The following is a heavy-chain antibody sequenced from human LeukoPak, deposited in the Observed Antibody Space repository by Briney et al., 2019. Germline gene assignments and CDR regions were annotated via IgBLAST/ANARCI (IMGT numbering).Heavy chain of an antibody. CDR1: GGTFSSYA. D-gene: IGHD5-18*01. CDR3: ARDPSYGEVTPFDY. CDR2: IIPIFGTA. Sequence: ASVKVSCKASGGTFSSYAISWVRQAPGQGLEWMGGIIPIFGTANYAQKFQGRVTITADESTSTAYMELSSLRSEGTAVYYCARDPSYGEVTPFDYWGQGTLVTVSS. J-gene: IGHJ4*02. V-gene: IGHV1-69*13.